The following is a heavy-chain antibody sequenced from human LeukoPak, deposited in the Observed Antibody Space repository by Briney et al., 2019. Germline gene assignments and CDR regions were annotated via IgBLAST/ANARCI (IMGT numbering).Heavy chain of an antibody. CDR2: ISAYNGNT. CDR1: GYTFTSYG. V-gene: IGHV1-18*01. D-gene: IGHD3-22*01. J-gene: IGHJ4*02. CDR3: ARVRVNSYYDSSGYLDY. Sequence: GASVKVSCKASGYTFTSYGISWVRQAPGQGLEWMGWISAYNGNTNYAQKLQGRDTMTTDTSTSTAYMELRSLRSDDTAVYYCARVRVNSYYDSSGYLDYWGQGTLVTVSS.